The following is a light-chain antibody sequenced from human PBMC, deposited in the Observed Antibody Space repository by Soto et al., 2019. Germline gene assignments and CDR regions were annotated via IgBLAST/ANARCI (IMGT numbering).Light chain of an antibody. Sequence: QSALTQPASVSGAPGQSITISCTGTSSDVGGYNYVSWYQQHPGKAPKLMIYDVSNRPSGVSNSFSGSKSGNTASLSISGLQAEDEADYSCSSYTSSNTLYVFGTGTKLTVL. V-gene: IGLV2-14*03. J-gene: IGLJ1*01. CDR2: DVS. CDR3: SSYTSSNTLYV. CDR1: SSDVGGYNY.